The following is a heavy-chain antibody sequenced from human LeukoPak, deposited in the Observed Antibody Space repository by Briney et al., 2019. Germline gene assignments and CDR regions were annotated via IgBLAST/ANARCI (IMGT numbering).Heavy chain of an antibody. CDR3: AKVSRQWELVYWFDP. Sequence: GRSLRLSCAASGFTFSNYGMHWVRQAPGKGLEWVSDISYDGSDNYYADSVKGRFTISRDNSKNTLYLQMNSLRAEDTAVYYCAKVSRQWELVYWFDPWGQGTLVTVSS. J-gene: IGHJ5*02. D-gene: IGHD1-26*01. CDR2: ISYDGSDN. V-gene: IGHV3-30*18. CDR1: GFTFSNYG.